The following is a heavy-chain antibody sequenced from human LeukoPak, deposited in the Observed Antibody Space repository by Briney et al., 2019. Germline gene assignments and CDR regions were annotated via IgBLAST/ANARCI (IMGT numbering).Heavy chain of an antibody. CDR3: ARGGDYDSSGYYYFDY. Sequence: SETLSLTCTVYGGSFSGYYWSWIRQPPGKGLEWIGEINHSGSTNYNPSLKSRVTISVDTSKNQFSLKLSSVTAADTAVYYCARGGDYDSSGYYYFDYWGQGTLVTVSS. J-gene: IGHJ4*02. D-gene: IGHD3-22*01. CDR2: INHSGST. V-gene: IGHV4-34*01. CDR1: GGSFSGYY.